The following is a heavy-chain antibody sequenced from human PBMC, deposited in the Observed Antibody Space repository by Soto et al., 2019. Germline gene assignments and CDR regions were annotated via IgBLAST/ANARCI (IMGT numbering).Heavy chain of an antibody. CDR2: MYYTGSI. CDR3: ARLFWSGYAFDY. V-gene: IGHV4-31*03. D-gene: IGHD3-3*01. J-gene: IGHJ4*02. Sequence: QVQLQEAGPGLVKPSQTLSLTCTVSGTSITSDNYYWGWVRQPPGTGLEWVAYMYYTGSIYYSPSLKSRSAISMDTSKNQLSLRVTSVTAADTAVYYCARLFWSGYAFDYWGQGTLVTVSS. CDR1: GTSITSDNYY.